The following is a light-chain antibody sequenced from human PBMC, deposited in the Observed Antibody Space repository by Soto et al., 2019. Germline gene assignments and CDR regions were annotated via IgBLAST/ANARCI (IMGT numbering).Light chain of an antibody. V-gene: IGLV1-40*01. CDR3: QSYDSSLYVV. Sequence: QSALTQPPSVSGAPGQRVTISCTGSSSNIGAGYDVHWYQQLPGAAPKLLIYGSTNRPSGVPDRFSGSKSGTSASLAITGLQAEDEADYYCQSYDSSLYVVFGGGTSSPS. J-gene: IGLJ2*01. CDR2: GST. CDR1: SSNIGAGYD.